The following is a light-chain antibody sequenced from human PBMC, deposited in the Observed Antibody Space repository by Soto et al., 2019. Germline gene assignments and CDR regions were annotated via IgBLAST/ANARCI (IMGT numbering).Light chain of an antibody. CDR2: DVT. CDR1: SIDVGDY. V-gene: IGLV2-11*01. Sequence: QSVLTQPRSVSGFPGQSVTISCTGTSIDVGDYVSWYQQHPGKAPKVMIYDVTQRPSGVPDRFSGSKSGNTASLTVSGLQAEDEADYYCCSHAGSSTYVFGTGTKVTVL. J-gene: IGLJ1*01. CDR3: CSHAGSSTYV.